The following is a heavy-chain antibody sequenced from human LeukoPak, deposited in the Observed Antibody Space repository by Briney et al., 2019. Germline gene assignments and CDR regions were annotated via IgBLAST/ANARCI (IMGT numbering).Heavy chain of an antibody. Sequence: GGSLRLSCATSGFTFSSYAMSWVRQAPGKGLEWVSGISDGGGSTYYADSVKGRFTISRDNSKNTLYLQMNTLRAEDTAVYYCAKKRVAVAGSHYFDYWGQGALVTVSS. D-gene: IGHD6-19*01. CDR2: ISDGGGST. CDR1: GFTFSSYA. V-gene: IGHV3-23*01. J-gene: IGHJ4*02. CDR3: AKKRVAVAGSHYFDY.